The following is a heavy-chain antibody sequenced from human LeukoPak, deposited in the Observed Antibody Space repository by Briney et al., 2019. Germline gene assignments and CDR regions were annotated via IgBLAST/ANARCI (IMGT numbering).Heavy chain of an antibody. CDR3: ARDYGDYSTPPDY. Sequence: ASVKVSCKASGYTFTGYYMHWVRQAPGQGLEWMGIINPSGGSTSYTEKFQGRVTMTRDTSTSTVYMELSSLRSEDTAVYYCARDYGDYSTPPDYWGQGTLVTVSS. D-gene: IGHD4-17*01. J-gene: IGHJ4*02. CDR1: GYTFTGYY. CDR2: INPSGGST. V-gene: IGHV1-46*01.